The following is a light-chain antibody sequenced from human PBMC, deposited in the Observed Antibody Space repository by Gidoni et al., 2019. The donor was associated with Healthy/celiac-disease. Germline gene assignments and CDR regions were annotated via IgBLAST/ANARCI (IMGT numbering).Light chain of an antibody. CDR2: DAS. Sequence: EIVLTQSPANLSLSPGERATLSCRASPGVSSYLAGYQQKPGQAPRLLIYDASNRATGIPARFSGSGPGTDFTLTISSLEPEDFAVYYCQQRSNWGFTFGPGTKVDIK. CDR3: QQRSNWGFT. CDR1: PGVSSY. V-gene: IGKV3D-11*01. J-gene: IGKJ3*01.